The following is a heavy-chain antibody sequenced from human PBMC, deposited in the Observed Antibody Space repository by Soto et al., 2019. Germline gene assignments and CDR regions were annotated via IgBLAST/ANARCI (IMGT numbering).Heavy chain of an antibody. CDR3: ARDKYGPLDY. CDR2: VDPRSGDR. Sequence: QVQLVQSGAELKKPWASVRVSCKNSGYTFTDLYIHWVRQAPGQGLEWMGWVDPRSGDRRNTQKYQCRVTMSRDTSTSTVSVELKRLSSDDTAVYFCARDKYGPLDYWGQGTLVTVSS. D-gene: IGHD3-10*01. J-gene: IGHJ4*02. CDR1: GYTFTDLY. V-gene: IGHV1-2*02.